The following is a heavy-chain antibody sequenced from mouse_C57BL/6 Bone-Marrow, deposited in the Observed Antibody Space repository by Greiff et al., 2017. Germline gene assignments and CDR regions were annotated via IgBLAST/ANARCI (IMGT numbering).Heavy chain of an antibody. CDR1: GYTFTSYG. J-gene: IGHJ4*01. V-gene: IGHV1-81*01. CDR3: ARYDDYYAMDY. CDR2: IYPRSGNT. Sequence: VKLQESGAELARPGASVKLSCKASGYTFTSYGISWVKQRTGQGLEWIGEIYPRSGNTYYNEKFKGKATLTADKSSSTAYMELRSLTSEDSAVYFCARYDDYYAMDYWGQGTSVTVSS. D-gene: IGHD2-3*01.